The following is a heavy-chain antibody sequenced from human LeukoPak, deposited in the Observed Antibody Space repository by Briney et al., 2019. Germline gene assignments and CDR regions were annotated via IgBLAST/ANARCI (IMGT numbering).Heavy chain of an antibody. CDR2: INSDGSST. CDR1: GFTFSGYW. V-gene: IGHV3-74*01. CDR3: ARERRWLSAHWFDP. J-gene: IGHJ5*02. D-gene: IGHD5-12*01. Sequence: GGSLRLSCAASGFTFSGYWMHWVRQAPGKGLVWVSRINSDGSSTSYADSVKGRFTISRDNAKNTLYLQMNSLRAEDTAVYYCARERRWLSAHWFDPWGQGTLVTVSS.